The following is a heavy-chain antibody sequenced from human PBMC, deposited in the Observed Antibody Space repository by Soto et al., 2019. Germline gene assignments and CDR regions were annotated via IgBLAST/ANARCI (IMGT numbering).Heavy chain of an antibody. J-gene: IGHJ3*02. D-gene: IGHD3-22*01. CDR1: GGSFSGYY. CDR2: INHSGST. V-gene: IGHV4-34*01. Sequence: SLETLSLTCAVYGGSFSGYYWSWIRQPPGKGLEWIGEINHSGSTNYNPSLKSRVTISVDTSKNQFSLKLSSVTAADTAVYYCARGRGGYYYDSSGYYDDAFDIWGQGTMVTVSS. CDR3: ARGRGGYYYDSSGYYDDAFDI.